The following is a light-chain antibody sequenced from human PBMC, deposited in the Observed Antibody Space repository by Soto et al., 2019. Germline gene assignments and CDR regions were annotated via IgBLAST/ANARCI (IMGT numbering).Light chain of an antibody. CDR3: QSYDSSLSGSTV. CDR2: GNS. V-gene: IGLV1-40*01. Sequence: QSVLTQPPSVSGAPGQRVTISCTGSSSNIGAGYDVHWYQQLPGTAPKLLIYGNSNRPSGVPVRFSGSKSGTSASLAITGLQAEDEADYYCQSYDSSLSGSTVFGTGTKVTVL. J-gene: IGLJ1*01. CDR1: SSNIGAGYD.